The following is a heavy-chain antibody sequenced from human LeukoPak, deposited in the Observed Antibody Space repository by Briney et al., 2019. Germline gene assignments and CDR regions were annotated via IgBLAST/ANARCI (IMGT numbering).Heavy chain of an antibody. Sequence: GGSLRLSCAGSGFTFNNYAMSWVRQAPGKGLEWVSLIYSRGGTSYADSVKGRFTISRDSSKNTLFLQMNSLRVEDTAVYYCARDPPGIAASGTYYWGQGTLVTVSS. D-gene: IGHD6-13*01. J-gene: IGHJ4*02. CDR3: ARDPPGIAASGTYY. CDR1: GFTFNNYA. V-gene: IGHV3-53*01. CDR2: IYSRGGT.